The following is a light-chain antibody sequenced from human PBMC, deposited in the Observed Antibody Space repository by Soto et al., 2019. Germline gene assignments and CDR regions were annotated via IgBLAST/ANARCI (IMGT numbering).Light chain of an antibody. J-gene: IGKJ4*01. V-gene: IGKV3-11*01. CDR1: QNVSSY. CDR3: QRRGNWP. CDR2: DTS. Sequence: EIVLTQSPATLYFSPGERATLSCRASQNVSSYLAWYQQKPGQAPRLLIYDTSNRATGIPARFSGSGTETDFTLTISSLEPEDFAVYYCQRRGNWPFGGGTKVEIK.